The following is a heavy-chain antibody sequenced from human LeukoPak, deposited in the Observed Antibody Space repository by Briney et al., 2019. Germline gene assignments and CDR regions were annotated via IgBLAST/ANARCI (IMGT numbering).Heavy chain of an antibody. CDR3: ARGLGGYCSSTSCSIYYYYMDV. CDR1: GGSISSYY. CDR2: IYTSGST. V-gene: IGHV4-4*07. J-gene: IGHJ6*03. D-gene: IGHD2-2*03. Sequence: SETLSLTCTVSGGSISSYYWSWIRQPAGKGLEWIGRIYTSGSTNYNPSLKSRVTMSVDTSKNQSSLKLSSVTAADTAVYYCARGLGGYCSSTSCSIYYYYMDVWGKGTTVTVSS.